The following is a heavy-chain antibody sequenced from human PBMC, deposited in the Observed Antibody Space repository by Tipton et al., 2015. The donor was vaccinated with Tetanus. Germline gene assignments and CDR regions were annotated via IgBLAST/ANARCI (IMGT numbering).Heavy chain of an antibody. J-gene: IGHJ4*02. CDR2: VYYTGNT. CDR1: GGSISSFH. Sequence: GLVKPSETLSLSCTASGGSISSFHWSWIRQAPGKGLEWIGNVYYTGNTNYNPSLKSRVTISTDPTRKQFSLNLRSVTTADAAVYYCAGLPLGGGYSAHHYFLHWGPGTLVTVSS. CDR3: AGLPLGGGYSAHHYFLH. D-gene: IGHD4-23*01. V-gene: IGHV4-59*01.